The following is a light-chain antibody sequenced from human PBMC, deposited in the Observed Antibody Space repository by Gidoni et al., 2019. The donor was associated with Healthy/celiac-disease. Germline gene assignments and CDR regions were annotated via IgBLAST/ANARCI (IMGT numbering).Light chain of an antibody. J-gene: IGKJ1*01. V-gene: IGKV1-17*01. CDR1: QGIRTD. CDR2: AAS. CDR3: LQHNSYPWT. Sequence: DIQMTQSPSSLAVSVGDRVTITCRASQGIRTDLGWYQQKPGKAPKRLIYAASSLQSGVPSRFSGSGSGTEFTLTISSLQPEDFAAYYCLQHNSYPWTFGQGTKVEIK.